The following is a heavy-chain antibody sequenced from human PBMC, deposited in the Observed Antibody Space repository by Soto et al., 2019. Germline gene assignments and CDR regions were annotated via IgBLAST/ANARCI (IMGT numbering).Heavy chain of an antibody. D-gene: IGHD4-4*01. J-gene: IGHJ4*02. CDR3: ARLTTPLDY. CDR1: GGSFSGYY. Sequence: SETLSLTCAVYGGSFSGYYWSWIRQPPGKGLEWIGEINHSGSTNYNPSLKSRVTISVDTSKNQFSLKLSSVTAADAAVYYCARLTTPLDYWGQGTLVTVSS. V-gene: IGHV4-34*01. CDR2: INHSGST.